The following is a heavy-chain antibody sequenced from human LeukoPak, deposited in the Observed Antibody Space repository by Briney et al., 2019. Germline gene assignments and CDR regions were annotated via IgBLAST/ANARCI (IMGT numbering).Heavy chain of an antibody. CDR1: GFTFSDYW. Sequence: GGSLRLSCEASGFTFSDYWMSWVGQAPGKGLEWLANIHQDGSEKNYVDSVKGRFTISRDNAKKSLYLQMNSLRAEDTAVYYCATYKWIHLWSTPFDYWGQGTLVTVSS. CDR3: ATYKWIHLWSTPFDY. V-gene: IGHV3-7*01. J-gene: IGHJ4*02. CDR2: IHQDGSEK. D-gene: IGHD5-18*01.